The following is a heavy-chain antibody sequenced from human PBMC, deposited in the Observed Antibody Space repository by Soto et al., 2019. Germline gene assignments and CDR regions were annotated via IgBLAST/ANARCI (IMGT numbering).Heavy chain of an antibody. J-gene: IGHJ6*02. CDR3: ARGGQNVGATYYYYGMDV. V-gene: IGHV4-59*01. Sequence: SETLSLTCTVSGGSISSYYWSWIRQPPGKGLEWIGYIYYSGSTNYNPSLKSRVTISVDTSKNQFSLKLSSVTAADTAVYYCARGGQNVGATYYYYGMDVSGQGTTVTVSS. CDR2: IYYSGST. CDR1: GGSISSYY. D-gene: IGHD1-26*01.